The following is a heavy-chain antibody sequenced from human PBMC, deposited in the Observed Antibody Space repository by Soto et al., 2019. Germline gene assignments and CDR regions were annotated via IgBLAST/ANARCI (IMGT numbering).Heavy chain of an antibody. J-gene: IGHJ4*02. V-gene: IGHV3-23*01. Sequence: EVQLLESGGGLVQPGGSLRLSCAASGFTFSSYAMSWVRQAPGKGLEWVSAISGSGGSTYYADSVKARFTISRDNYKNTLYLQMNSLRAEDTAVYYCAKGGVLRFLEWLFDYWGQGTLVTVSS. CDR1: GFTFSSYA. D-gene: IGHD3-3*01. CDR3: AKGGVLRFLEWLFDY. CDR2: ISGSGGST.